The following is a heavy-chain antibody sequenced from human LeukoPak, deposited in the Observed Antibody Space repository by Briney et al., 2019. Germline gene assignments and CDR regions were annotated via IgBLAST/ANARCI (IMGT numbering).Heavy chain of an antibody. D-gene: IGHD2-2*03. CDR3: AKDTAHGYCSSTSCPIDY. Sequence: GGSLRLSCAASGFTFSSYSMNWVRQAPGKGLEWVSSISSSSSYIYYADSVKGRFTISRDNAKNSLYLQMNSLRAEDTAVYYCAKDTAHGYCSSTSCPIDYWGQGTLVTVSS. V-gene: IGHV3-21*01. CDR2: ISSSSSYI. J-gene: IGHJ4*02. CDR1: GFTFSSYS.